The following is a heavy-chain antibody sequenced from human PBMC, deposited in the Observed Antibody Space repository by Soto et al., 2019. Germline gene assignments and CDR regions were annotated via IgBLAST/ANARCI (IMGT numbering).Heavy chain of an antibody. CDR3: ARGAYNSGWSYDFDI. D-gene: IGHD6-19*01. J-gene: IGHJ3*02. CDR1: GFIFTTYW. CDR2: TNSDVTST. Sequence: EVQLVESGGGLVQPGGSLRLSCAASGFIFTTYWMHWVRQAPGKGLVWVSRTNSDVTSTSFADSVRGRFTISRDNAKNTLYLQMNSLRAEDTAVYYCARGAYNSGWSYDFDIWGQGTMVTVSS. V-gene: IGHV3-74*01.